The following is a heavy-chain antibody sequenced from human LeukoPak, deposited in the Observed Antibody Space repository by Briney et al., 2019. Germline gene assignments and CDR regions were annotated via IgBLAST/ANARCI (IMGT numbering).Heavy chain of an antibody. Sequence: SVKVTCKASGGTFSSYAISWVRQAPGQGLEWMGGIIPIFGTANYAQKFQGRVTITADESTSTAYMELSSLRSEDTAVYYCARGPDPYDSSGYSPNWFDPWGQGTLVTVSS. V-gene: IGHV1-69*13. CDR2: IIPIFGTA. J-gene: IGHJ5*02. D-gene: IGHD3-22*01. CDR1: GGTFSSYA. CDR3: ARGPDPYDSSGYSPNWFDP.